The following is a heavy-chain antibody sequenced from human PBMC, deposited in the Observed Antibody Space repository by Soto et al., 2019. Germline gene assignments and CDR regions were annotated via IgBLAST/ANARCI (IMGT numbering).Heavy chain of an antibody. Sequence: QLQLQESGPGLVKPSETLSLTCSGSGGSINSNSYYWGWIRQPPGKGLEWIGSIYFSGSTYYNPSFPSRVSITVETSKNLLSLTLNSVTSEVTDVYLCARQHRRGWFDPWGQGTLVTVSS. J-gene: IGHJ5*02. V-gene: IGHV4-39*01. CDR2: IYFSGST. CDR1: GGSINSNSYY. D-gene: IGHD3-16*02. CDR3: ARQHRRGWFDP.